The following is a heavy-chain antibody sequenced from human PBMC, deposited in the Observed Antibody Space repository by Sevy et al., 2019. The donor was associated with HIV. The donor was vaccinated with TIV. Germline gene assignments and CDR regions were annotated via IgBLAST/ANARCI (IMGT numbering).Heavy chain of an antibody. CDR1: GFTFSSYA. Sequence: GGSLRLSCAASGFTFSSYAMHWVRRAPGKGLEWVAVISYDGSNKYYADSVKGRFTISRDNSKNTLYLQMNSLRAEDTAVYYCARGGATVYFDYWGQGTLVTVSS. D-gene: IGHD1-26*01. CDR3: ARGGATVYFDY. CDR2: ISYDGSNK. J-gene: IGHJ4*02. V-gene: IGHV3-30-3*01.